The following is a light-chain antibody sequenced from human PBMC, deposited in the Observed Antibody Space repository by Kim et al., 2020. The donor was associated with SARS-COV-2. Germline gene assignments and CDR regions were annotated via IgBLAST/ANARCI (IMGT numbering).Light chain of an antibody. CDR1: QSVSSSY. J-gene: IGKJ1*01. CDR2: RAS. V-gene: IGKV3-20*01. Sequence: EIVLTQSPGTLSLSPEERATLSCRASQSVSSSYLAWYQQKPGQAPRLLIYRASSRATGIPDRFSGSGSGTDFTLTISRLEPEDFAVYYCQQYDNSRTFGQGTKVDIK. CDR3: QQYDNSRT.